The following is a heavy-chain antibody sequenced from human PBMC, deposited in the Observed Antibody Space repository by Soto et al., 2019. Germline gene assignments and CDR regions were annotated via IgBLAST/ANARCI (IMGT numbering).Heavy chain of an antibody. D-gene: IGHD3-10*01. J-gene: IGHJ4*02. CDR1: GFTFSSYW. V-gene: IGHV3-74*01. CDR2: INSDGSST. Sequence: GGSLRLSCAASGFTFSSYWMHWVRQAPGKGLVWVSRINSDGSSTSYADSVKGRFTISRDNAKNTLYLQRNSLRAEDTAVYYCARDYYGSATGYWGQGTLVTVSS. CDR3: ARDYYGSATGY.